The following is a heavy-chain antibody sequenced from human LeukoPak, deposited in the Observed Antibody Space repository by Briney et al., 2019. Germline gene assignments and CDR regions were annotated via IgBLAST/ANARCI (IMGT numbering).Heavy chain of an antibody. Sequence: GGSLRLSCAASGFTFNKYWMRWVRQAPGKGLERVANIKPEGSEKYYVDSVKGRFTISRDNSKNTLYLQMNSLRAEDTAVYYCARARAGAGTFFFDYWGQGTLVTVSS. J-gene: IGHJ4*02. CDR1: GFTFNKYW. V-gene: IGHV3-7*03. D-gene: IGHD6-13*01. CDR2: IKPEGSEK. CDR3: ARARAGAGTFFFDY.